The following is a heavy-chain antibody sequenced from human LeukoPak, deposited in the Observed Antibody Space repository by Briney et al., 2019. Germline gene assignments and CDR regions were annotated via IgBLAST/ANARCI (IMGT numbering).Heavy chain of an antibody. D-gene: IGHD1-14*01. J-gene: IGHJ5*02. CDR3: ARELEPNWFDP. V-gene: IGHV1-69*05. Sequence: SVKLSCKASGRTLSIYAISWVRQAPGQGLEWMGRIIPIFGTANYAQKFQGRVTITTDKSTSTAYMELSSLRSEDTAVYYCARELEPNWFDPWGQGTLVTVSS. CDR1: GRTLSIYA. CDR2: IIPIFGTA.